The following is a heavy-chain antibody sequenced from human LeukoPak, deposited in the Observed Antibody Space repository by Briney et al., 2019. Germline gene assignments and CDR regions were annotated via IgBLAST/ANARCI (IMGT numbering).Heavy chain of an antibody. D-gene: IGHD5-12*01. V-gene: IGHV1-69*06. Sequence: SVKVSCKASGGTFSSYAISWVRQAPGQGLEWMGGIIPIFGTANYAQKFQGRVTITADKSTSTAYMELSSLRSEDTAVYYCARLGHSGYDSQYYFDYWGQGTLVTVSS. J-gene: IGHJ4*02. CDR1: GGTFSSYA. CDR3: ARLGHSGYDSQYYFDY. CDR2: IIPIFGTA.